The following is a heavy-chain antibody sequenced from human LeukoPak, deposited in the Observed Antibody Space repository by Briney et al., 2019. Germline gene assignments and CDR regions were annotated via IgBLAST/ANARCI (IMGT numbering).Heavy chain of an antibody. CDR3: AKASAGTCSGARCYYFDS. Sequence: PAGGSLRLSCAASGFTFTTYAMSWVRQTPGKGLEWVSTFSGSVDTTYHADSVMGRFTISRDNSKNTVYLQMNSLRAEDTAVYYCAKASAGTCSGARCYYFDSWGQGTPVTVSS. CDR1: GFTFTTYA. CDR2: FSGSVDTT. V-gene: IGHV3-23*01. D-gene: IGHD2-15*01. J-gene: IGHJ4*02.